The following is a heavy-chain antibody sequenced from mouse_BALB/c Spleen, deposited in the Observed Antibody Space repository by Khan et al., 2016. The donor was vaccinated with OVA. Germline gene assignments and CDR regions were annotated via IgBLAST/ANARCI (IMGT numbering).Heavy chain of an antibody. CDR1: GYTFSSYW. CDR3: ARTTYYFDY. J-gene: IGHJ2*01. Sequence: VQLQESGAEVMKPGASVKISCKATGYTFSSYWIEWVKQRPGHGLEWIGEILPGSGSTNYNEKFKGKATFTADTSSNTAYMQLSSLTSEDSAVDYFARTTYYFDYWGQGTTLTVSS. V-gene: IGHV1-9*01. CDR2: ILPGSGST.